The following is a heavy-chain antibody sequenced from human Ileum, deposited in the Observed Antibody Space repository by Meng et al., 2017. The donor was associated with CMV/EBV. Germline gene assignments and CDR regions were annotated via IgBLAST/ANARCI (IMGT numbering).Heavy chain of an antibody. J-gene: IGHJ4*02. V-gene: IGHV4-39*07. CDR2: VYYSGTT. D-gene: IGHD3-3*01. CDR1: GGSTTSSTYY. CDR3: ARNVGFYSSQIAY. Sequence: QLQLQASVPGLGKPSETLSLTCTASGGSTTSSTYYWGWIRQPPGKGLEWIGSVYYSGTTYYNPSLKSRVNMSIDTSKNRFSLKLSSATAADTAVYYCARNVGFYSSQIAYWGQGALVTVSS.